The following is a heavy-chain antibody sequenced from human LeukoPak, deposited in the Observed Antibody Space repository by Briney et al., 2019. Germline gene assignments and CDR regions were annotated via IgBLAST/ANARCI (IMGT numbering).Heavy chain of an antibody. V-gene: IGHV3-30*02. Sequence: GGSLRLSCAASGFTFSSYSMNWVRQAPGKGLEWVAYIRYDGSEKYYVDSVKGRFTISRDNSKNTLYLQMNSLRAEDTAVYYCAREGDPEQLVRFWGQGTLVTVSS. D-gene: IGHD6-13*01. CDR1: GFTFSSYS. CDR3: AREGDPEQLVRF. J-gene: IGHJ4*02. CDR2: IRYDGSEK.